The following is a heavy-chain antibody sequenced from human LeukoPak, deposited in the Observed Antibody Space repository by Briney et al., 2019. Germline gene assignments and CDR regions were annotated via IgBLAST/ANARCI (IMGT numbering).Heavy chain of an antibody. V-gene: IGHV3-48*03. CDR1: GFTFSSHE. Sequence: GGSLRLSCAASGFTFSSHEINWVRQAPGKGLEWVAYISVSGPVIHYADSVKGRFTISRANAKDSLYLQLNSVRAEDTAVYYCAREVKTASGSWWFDAWGQGTLVTVSS. J-gene: IGHJ5*02. CDR2: ISVSGPVI. CDR3: AREVKTASGSWWFDA. D-gene: IGHD6-13*01.